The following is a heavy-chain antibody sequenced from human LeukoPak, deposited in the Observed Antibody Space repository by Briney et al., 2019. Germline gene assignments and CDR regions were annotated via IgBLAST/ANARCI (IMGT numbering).Heavy chain of an antibody. Sequence: GGSLRLSCAASGFTFSNYAMHWVRQATGKGPEWVSTIGTADDTYYSGSVKGRFTISRENAKGSLYLQMYSLRAGDTAVYYCATTLDSGWPVDYWGQGTLVTVSS. CDR3: ATTLDSGWPVDY. CDR2: IGTADDT. V-gene: IGHV3-13*04. CDR1: GFTFSNYA. J-gene: IGHJ4*02. D-gene: IGHD5-12*01.